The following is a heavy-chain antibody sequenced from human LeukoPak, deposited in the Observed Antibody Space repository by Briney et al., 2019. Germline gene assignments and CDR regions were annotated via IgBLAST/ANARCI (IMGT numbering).Heavy chain of an antibody. CDR1: GFTFSSYA. V-gene: IGHV3-23*01. CDR2: ISGSGGST. J-gene: IGHJ5*02. D-gene: IGHD3-9*01. CDR3: AKVRYFDWLPPEYNWFDP. Sequence: GGSLRLSCAAPGFTFSSYAMSWVRQAPGKGLEWVSAISGSGGSTYYADSVKGRFTISRDNSKNTLHLQMNSLRAEDTAVYHCAKVRYFDWLPPEYNWFDPWGQGTLVTVSS.